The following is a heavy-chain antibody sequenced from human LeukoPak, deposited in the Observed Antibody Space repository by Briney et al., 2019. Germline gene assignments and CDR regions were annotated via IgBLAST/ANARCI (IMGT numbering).Heavy chain of an antibody. CDR2: ITAYNGNT. CDR3: GRWWFGEKRIDY. J-gene: IGHJ4*02. V-gene: IGHV1-18*01. CDR1: GYTFTSYG. Sequence: ASVKVSCKASGYTFTSYGISWVRQAPGQGLEWMGWITAYNGNTNYAQKLQGRVTMTTDTSTSTAYMELRSLRSDDTAVYYCGRWWFGEKRIDYWGQGTLVTVSS. D-gene: IGHD3-10*01.